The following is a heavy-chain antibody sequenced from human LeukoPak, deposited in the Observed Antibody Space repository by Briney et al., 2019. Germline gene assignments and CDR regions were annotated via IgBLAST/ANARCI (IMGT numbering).Heavy chain of an antibody. CDR1: GFTFSGSP. CDR3: TQNNY. J-gene: IGHJ4*02. Sequence: PGGPLRLSCAASGFTFSGSPILWVRQASGKGLEWVGRIRGKADNYATAYAASVQGRCTISRDDSQNTAYLQLNSLKTEDTAVYYCTQNNYWGQGALVTVSS. CDR2: IRGKADNYAT. V-gene: IGHV3-73*01.